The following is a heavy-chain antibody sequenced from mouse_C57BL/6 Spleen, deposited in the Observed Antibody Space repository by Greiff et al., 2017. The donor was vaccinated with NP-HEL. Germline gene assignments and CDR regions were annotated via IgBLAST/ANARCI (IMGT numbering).Heavy chain of an antibody. CDR1: GYTFTDYY. Sequence: EVQLHQSGPELVKPGASVKISCKASGYTFTDYYMNWVKQSHGKSLEWIGDLNPNNGGTSYNQKFKGKATLTVDKSSSTAYMERRSLTSEDSAVYYCARGTGTGYYYAMDYWGQGTSVTVSS. J-gene: IGHJ4*01. D-gene: IGHD4-1*01. V-gene: IGHV1-26*01. CDR3: ARGTGTGYYYAMDY. CDR2: LNPNNGGT.